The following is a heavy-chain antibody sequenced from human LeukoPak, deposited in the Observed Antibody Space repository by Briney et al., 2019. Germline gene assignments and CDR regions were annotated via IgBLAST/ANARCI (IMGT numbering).Heavy chain of an antibody. CDR2: IKQDGSEE. Sequence: GGSLRLSCAVSGVNFSSYWMSWVRQAPGKGLEWVANIKQDGSEEYYVDSVKGRFTISTDNAKNSLYLQVNSLRAEDTAVYYCARDAYYDFWSGYPRYFDYWGQGTLVTVSS. CDR3: ARDAYYDFWSGYPRYFDY. J-gene: IGHJ4*02. V-gene: IGHV3-7*01. CDR1: GVNFSSYW. D-gene: IGHD3-3*01.